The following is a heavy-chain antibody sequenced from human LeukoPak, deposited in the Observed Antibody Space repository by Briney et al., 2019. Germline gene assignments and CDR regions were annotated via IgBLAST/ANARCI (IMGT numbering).Heavy chain of an antibody. Sequence: RPGGSLRLSCAASGFTFDDYGMSWVRQAPGKGLEWVSGINWNGGSTGYADSVKGRFTISRDNAKNSLYLQMNSLRAEDTALYYCARASSGELSSGFAYWGQGTLVTVSS. V-gene: IGHV3-20*04. J-gene: IGHJ4*02. D-gene: IGHD3-10*01. CDR1: GFTFDDYG. CDR2: INWNGGST. CDR3: ARASSGELSSGFAY.